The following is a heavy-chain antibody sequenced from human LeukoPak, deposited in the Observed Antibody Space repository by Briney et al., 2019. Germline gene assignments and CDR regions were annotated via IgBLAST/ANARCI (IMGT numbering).Heavy chain of an antibody. CDR1: GYTFTSYG. Sequence: VASVKVSCKASGYTFTSYGISWVRQAPGQGLEWMGCISAYNNDRNNAEKFQGRVTMTTDTSTSTAYMELRSLRSDDTAVYYCARLGYCSSTSCYYYYYYGMDVWGQGTTVTVSS. D-gene: IGHD2-2*01. CDR3: ARLGYCSSTSCYYYYYYGMDV. J-gene: IGHJ6*02. CDR2: ISAYNNDR. V-gene: IGHV1-18*01.